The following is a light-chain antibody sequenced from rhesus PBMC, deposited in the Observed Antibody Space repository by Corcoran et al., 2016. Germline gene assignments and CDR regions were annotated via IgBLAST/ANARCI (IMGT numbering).Light chain of an antibody. CDR2: YAS. V-gene: IGKV1-66*01. J-gene: IGKJ3*01. CDR1: QGINNY. CDR3: QQYNNSPFT. Sequence: DIQMTQSPSSLSASVGDSVTITCRASQGINNYLSWYQQKPGKAPKPLIYYASNLETGVPSRFSGSGSGTDFTLTSSSLQPEDFATYYCQQYNNSPFTFGPGTKLDIK.